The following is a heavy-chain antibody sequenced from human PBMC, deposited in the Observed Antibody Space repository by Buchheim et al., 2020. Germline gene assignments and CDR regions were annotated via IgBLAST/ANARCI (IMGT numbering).Heavy chain of an antibody. J-gene: IGHJ4*02. D-gene: IGHD3-16*01. CDR2: IWYDGSNK. CDR1: GFTFSSYG. V-gene: IGHV3-33*01. Sequence: QVQLVESGGGVVQPGRSLRLSCAASGFTFSSYGMHWVRQAPGKGLEWVAVIWYDGSNKYYADSVKGRFTISRDNSKNTLYPQRNSLRAEDTAVYYCARDLGDYVWGSPLDYWGQGTL. CDR3: ARDLGDYVWGSPLDY.